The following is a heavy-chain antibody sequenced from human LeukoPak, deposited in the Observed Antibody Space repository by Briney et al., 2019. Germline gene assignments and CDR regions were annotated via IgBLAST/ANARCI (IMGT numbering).Heavy chain of an antibody. CDR1: GFTFSSYT. J-gene: IGHJ4*02. Sequence: GGSLRLSCAASGFTFSSYTMNWVRQAPGKGLEWVSSISGSSRHKYYADSVKGRFTISRDNAKNSLYLQMNSLRAEDTAVYFCARTANFAAGYYIDYWGQGTLVTVSS. CDR3: ARTANFAAGYYIDY. V-gene: IGHV3-21*03. D-gene: IGHD6-13*01. CDR2: ISGSSRHK.